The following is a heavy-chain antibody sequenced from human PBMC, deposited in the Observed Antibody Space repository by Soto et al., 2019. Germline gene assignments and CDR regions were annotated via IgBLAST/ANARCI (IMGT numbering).Heavy chain of an antibody. V-gene: IGHV3-23*01. D-gene: IGHD3-9*01. CDR2: IRGSGGST. CDR3: AKDREKHTLDYRFDP. Sequence: KGLEWVSTIRGSGGSTYYAESVTGRFTISRDNSTNTLYLQLHSLRAEDTHVYYCAKDREKHTLDYRFDPWGQ. J-gene: IGHJ5*02.